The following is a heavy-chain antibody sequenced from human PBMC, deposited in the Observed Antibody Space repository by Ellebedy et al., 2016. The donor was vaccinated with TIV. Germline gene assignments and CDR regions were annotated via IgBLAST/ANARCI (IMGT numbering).Heavy chain of an antibody. CDR3: AKDRTPGDGYWVFDF. CDR2: ISHTGGRT. D-gene: IGHD5-18*01. CDR1: GFTFSSYA. Sequence: GESLKISCAASGFTFSSYAMSWVRQAPGKGLEWVSTISHTGGRTYYADSVGGRFTISRDDAKNSLSLHMNSLRAEDKAVYYCAKDRTPGDGYWVFDFWGQGTLVTVST. V-gene: IGHV3-23*01. J-gene: IGHJ4*02.